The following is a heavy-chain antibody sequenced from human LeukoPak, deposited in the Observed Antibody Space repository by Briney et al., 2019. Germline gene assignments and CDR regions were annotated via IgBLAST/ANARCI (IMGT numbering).Heavy chain of an antibody. D-gene: IGHD6-13*01. CDR2: IYSGGAT. CDR1: GFSFKDTG. Sequence: GRSLRLSCAASGFSFKDTGMTWVRQAPGKGLEWVSFIYSGGATYYADSVRGRFTISRDSSKNTLYLQMNSLRVEDTAVYYCARVPGYSWGQGTLVTVSS. CDR3: ARVPGYS. J-gene: IGHJ4*02. V-gene: IGHV3-53*01.